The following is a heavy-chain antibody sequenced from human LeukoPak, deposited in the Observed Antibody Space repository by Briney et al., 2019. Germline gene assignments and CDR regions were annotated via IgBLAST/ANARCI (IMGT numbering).Heavy chain of an antibody. D-gene: IGHD2-15*01. CDR2: ISSSGATI. Sequence: GGSLRLSCATSGFTFRDYHMSWIRQAPGKGPEWLSYISSSGATIYYADSMRGRFTVSRDNAKNSLYLQMNSLRAEDTAVYYCARDRGYCNGGSCYPHWFDPWGPGTLVTVSS. CDR1: GFTFRDYH. V-gene: IGHV3-11*04. J-gene: IGHJ5*02. CDR3: ARDRGYCNGGSCYPHWFDP.